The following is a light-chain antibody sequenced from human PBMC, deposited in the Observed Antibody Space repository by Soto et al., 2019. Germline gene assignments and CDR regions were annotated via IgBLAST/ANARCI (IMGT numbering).Light chain of an antibody. Sequence: DIQMTQSPSSLSASIGDRVTITCRASQTVNTYLHWYQQKPGKAPKLLIYAASNLQSGVPSRFSGSGSGTNFTLTISSLQPEDVATYYCQKYNSAPLTFGQGTKVDIK. J-gene: IGKJ4*01. CDR1: QTVNTY. CDR2: AAS. V-gene: IGKV1-39*01. CDR3: QKYNSAPLT.